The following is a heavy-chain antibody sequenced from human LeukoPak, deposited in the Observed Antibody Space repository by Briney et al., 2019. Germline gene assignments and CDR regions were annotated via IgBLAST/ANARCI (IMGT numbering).Heavy chain of an antibody. CDR1: GGSISSGGYY. CDR2: IYHSGST. J-gene: IGHJ4*02. V-gene: IGHV4-30-2*01. D-gene: IGHD3-3*01. CDR3: ARTHYDFWSGYYFDY. Sequence: SETLSLTCTVSGGSISSGGYYWSWIRQPPGTGLEWIGYIYHSGSTYYNPSLKSRVTISVDRSKNQFSLKLSSVTAADTAVYYCARTHYDFWSGYYFDYWGQGTLVTVSS.